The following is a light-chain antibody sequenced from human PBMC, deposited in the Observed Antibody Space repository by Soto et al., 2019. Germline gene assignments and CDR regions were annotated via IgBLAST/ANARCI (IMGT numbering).Light chain of an antibody. CDR3: QQRSNWPPLT. V-gene: IGKV3-11*01. CDR2: GAF. Sequence: IVLTQSPATLSLSPGERATLSCRASPSVTNYLAWYQQKPGQPPRLLIYGAFNRAAGIPARFSGSGSGTDFTLTISSLEPEDFAVYYCQQRSNWPPLTFGQGTRLEI. CDR1: PSVTNY. J-gene: IGKJ5*01.